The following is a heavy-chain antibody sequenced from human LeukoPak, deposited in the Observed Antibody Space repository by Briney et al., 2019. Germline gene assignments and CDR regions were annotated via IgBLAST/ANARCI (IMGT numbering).Heavy chain of an antibody. CDR1: GFTFSSYW. CDR3: ARESDVLRFTGAFDI. D-gene: IGHD3-3*01. V-gene: IGHV3-74*01. J-gene: IGHJ3*02. Sequence: GGSLRLSCAASGFTFSSYWMHWVRQAPGKGLVWVSRINSDGSSTSYADSVKGRFTISRDNAKNTLYLQMNSLRAEDTAVYYCARESDVLRFTGAFDIWGQGTMVTVSS. CDR2: INSDGSST.